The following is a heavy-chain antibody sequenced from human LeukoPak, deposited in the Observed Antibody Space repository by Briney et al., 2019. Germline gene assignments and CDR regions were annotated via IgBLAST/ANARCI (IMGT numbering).Heavy chain of an antibody. Sequence: SETLFLTCAVFGGSLNGYYWSWIRQSPGKGLEWIGEIDHSGSTNYNPSLKSRLTISVDTSKKQFSLSLRSVTAADTAVYFCVREGVSVTHFDYWGQGSQVTVSS. J-gene: IGHJ4*02. D-gene: IGHD5/OR15-5a*01. CDR3: VREGVSVTHFDY. V-gene: IGHV4-34*01. CDR2: IDHSGST. CDR1: GGSLNGYY.